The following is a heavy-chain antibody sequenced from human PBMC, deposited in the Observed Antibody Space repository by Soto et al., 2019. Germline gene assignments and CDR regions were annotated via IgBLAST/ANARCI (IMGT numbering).Heavy chain of an antibody. CDR1: GGTFSSYA. CDR3: ARGLIAHYYCYGMDV. Sequence: SVKVSGKASGGTFSSYAISWVRQAPGQGLEWIGGIIPIFGTANYAQKFQGRVTMNGDASISTAYMELSRLRSDDTAVYYCARGLIAHYYCYGMDVWGQGTTVNVSS. D-gene: IGHD2-15*01. CDR2: IIPIFGTA. J-gene: IGHJ6*02. V-gene: IGHV1-69*13.